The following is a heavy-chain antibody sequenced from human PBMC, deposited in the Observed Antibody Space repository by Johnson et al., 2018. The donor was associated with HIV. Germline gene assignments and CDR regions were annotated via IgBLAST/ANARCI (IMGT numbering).Heavy chain of an antibody. CDR3: ARDGGSSWYGGGAFDI. V-gene: IGHV3-23*04. D-gene: IGHD6-13*01. CDR2: IRGSGGSP. J-gene: IGHJ3*02. Sequence: VQLVESGGGLVQPGGSLRLSCAASGFTFSSYALTWVRQAPGRWLEWVSTIRGSGGSPYYADSVTGRVTISRDTAKNSLYLQMNSLRTEDTAVSYCARDGGSSWYGGGAFDIWGQGTKVTVSS. CDR1: GFTFSSYA.